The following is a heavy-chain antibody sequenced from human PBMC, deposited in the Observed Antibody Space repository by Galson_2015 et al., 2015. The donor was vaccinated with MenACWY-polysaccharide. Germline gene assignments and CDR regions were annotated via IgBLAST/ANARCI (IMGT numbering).Heavy chain of an antibody. V-gene: IGHV1-18*01. J-gene: IGHJ4*02. CDR1: GYTFSNYG. Sequence: SVKVSCKASGYTFSNYGVSRLRQAPGQGLEWMGWIAVSSGFTNYAQKLQGRVTMTTDTSTSTAYMELRSLRSDDTATYYCARDRSTGWYVYWGQGTLVTVSS. D-gene: IGHD6-19*01. CDR2: IAVSSGFT. CDR3: ARDRSTGWYVY.